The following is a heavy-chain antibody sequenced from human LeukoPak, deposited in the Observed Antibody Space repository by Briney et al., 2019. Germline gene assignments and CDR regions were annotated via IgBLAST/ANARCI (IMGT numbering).Heavy chain of an antibody. CDR3: ARGGGLQQWLVHNNWFDP. CDR1: GGSISSYY. D-gene: IGHD6-19*01. V-gene: IGHV4-59*01. J-gene: IGHJ5*02. Sequence: PSETLSLTCTVSGGSISSYYWSWIRQPPGKGLEWIGYIYYSVSTNYNPSLKSRVTISVDTSKNQFSLKLSSVTAADTAVYYCARGGGLQQWLVHNNWFDPWGQGTLVTVSS. CDR2: IYYSVST.